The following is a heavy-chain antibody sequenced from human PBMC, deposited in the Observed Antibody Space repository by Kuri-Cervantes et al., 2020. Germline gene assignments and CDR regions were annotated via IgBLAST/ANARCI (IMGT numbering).Heavy chain of an antibody. Sequence: SVKVSCKASGGTFSSYAISWVRQAPGQGLEWMGGIIPIFGTANYAQKFQGRVTMTRNTSISTAYMELSSLRSEDTAVYYCARGSYYDSSGYYYWGQGTLVTVSS. J-gene: IGHJ4*02. CDR2: IIPIFGTA. CDR3: ARGSYYDSSGYYY. D-gene: IGHD3-22*01. CDR1: GGTFSSYA. V-gene: IGHV1-69*05.